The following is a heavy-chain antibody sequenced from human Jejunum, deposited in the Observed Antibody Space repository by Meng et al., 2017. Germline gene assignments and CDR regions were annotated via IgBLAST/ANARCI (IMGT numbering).Heavy chain of an antibody. V-gene: IGHV4-38-2*01. Sequence: GSLRLSCAVSGYSISSGYYWGWIRQPPGKGLEWIGSIYHSGITYYNPSLKSRVSLSVDTSKNQFSLKVTSVTAADTAVYFCARGSAYNKAGIDPWGQGTRVTVAS. CDR1: GYSISSGYY. D-gene: IGHD5-24*01. CDR2: IYHSGIT. J-gene: IGHJ5*02. CDR3: ARGSAYNKAGIDP.